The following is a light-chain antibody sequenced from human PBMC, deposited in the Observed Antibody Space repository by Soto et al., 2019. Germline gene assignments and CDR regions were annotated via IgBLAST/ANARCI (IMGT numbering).Light chain of an antibody. CDR2: RAK. CDR1: QAISNY. V-gene: IGKV1-39*01. CDR3: HQCHAPPRT. Sequence: DIQMTECLLFLSASLAYRLTITSRASQAISNYLNWYQQKPGKAPSLLFFRAKSLESGVPSRFSGSGYWTDFTLTITTLQPEDVGIYYCHQCHAPPRTFGQGTRLEIK. J-gene: IGKJ5*01.